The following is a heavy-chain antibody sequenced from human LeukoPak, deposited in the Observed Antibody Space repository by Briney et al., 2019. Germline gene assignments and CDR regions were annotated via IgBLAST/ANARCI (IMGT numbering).Heavy chain of an antibody. CDR3: ARVGNWFDP. CDR2: IYYSGST. CDR1: GGSVSSGSYY. Sequence: SETLSLTCTVSGGSVSSGSYYWSWIRQPPGKGLEWIGYIYYSGSTIYNPSLKSRVTISVDTSKNQFSLKLSSVTAADTAVYYCARVGNWFDPWGQGTLVTVSS. J-gene: IGHJ5*02. D-gene: IGHD3-16*01. V-gene: IGHV4-61*01.